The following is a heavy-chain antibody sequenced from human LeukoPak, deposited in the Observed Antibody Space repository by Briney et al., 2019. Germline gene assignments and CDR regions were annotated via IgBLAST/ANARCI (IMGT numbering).Heavy chain of an antibody. D-gene: IGHD6-19*01. CDR1: GFTFSNYA. CDR2: ISDNGGST. Sequence: GGSLRLSCAASGFTFSNYAMSWVRQAPGKGLEWVSAISDNGGSTYYADSVKGRFTISRDNSKNTLYLQMNSLRAEDTAVYYCAKVLSGWYFDYWGQGTLVTVSS. J-gene: IGHJ4*02. CDR3: AKVLSGWYFDY. V-gene: IGHV3-23*01.